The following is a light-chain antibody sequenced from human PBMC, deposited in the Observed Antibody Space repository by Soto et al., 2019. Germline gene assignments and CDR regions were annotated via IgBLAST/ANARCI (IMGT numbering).Light chain of an antibody. CDR3: TSYTSGSTLYV. V-gene: IGLV2-8*01. Sequence: QSALTQPPSASGSPGQSVAISCTGTSSDVGGYNYVSWYQQHPGKAPKLMIYEVNKRPSGVPDRFSGSKSGNTTSLTISGLQAEDDADYYCTSYTSGSTLYVFGTGTKVTVL. CDR2: EVN. CDR1: SSDVGGYNY. J-gene: IGLJ1*01.